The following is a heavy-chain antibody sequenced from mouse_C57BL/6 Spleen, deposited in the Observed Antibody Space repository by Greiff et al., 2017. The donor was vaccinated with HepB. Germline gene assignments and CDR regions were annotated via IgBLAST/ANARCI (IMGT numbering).Heavy chain of an antibody. CDR3: AREGSDYDGYYYAMDY. J-gene: IGHJ4*01. CDR2: IYPGDGDT. Sequence: VQRVESGPELVKPGASVKISCKASGYAFSSSWMNWVKQRPGKGLEWIGRIYPGDGDTNYNGKFKGKATLTADKSSSTAYMQLSSLTSEDSAVYFCAREGSDYDGYYYAMDYWGQGTSVTVSS. V-gene: IGHV1-82*01. D-gene: IGHD2-4*01. CDR1: GYAFSSSW.